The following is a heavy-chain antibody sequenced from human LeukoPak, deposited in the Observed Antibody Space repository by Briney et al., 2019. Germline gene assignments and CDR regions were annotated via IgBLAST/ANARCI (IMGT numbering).Heavy chain of an antibody. CDR3: ARHSGGSPFDY. Sequence: SETLSLTCTVSGGSISSYYWSWIRQPPGKGLEWIGYIYYSGSTNYNPSLKGRVTISVDTSKNQFSLKLSSVTAADTAVYYCARHSGGSPFDYWGQGTLVTVSS. CDR1: GGSISSYY. CDR2: IYYSGST. D-gene: IGHD1-26*01. V-gene: IGHV4-59*08. J-gene: IGHJ4*02.